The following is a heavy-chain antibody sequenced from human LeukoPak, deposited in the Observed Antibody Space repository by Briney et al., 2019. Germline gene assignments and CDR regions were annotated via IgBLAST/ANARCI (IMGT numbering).Heavy chain of an antibody. D-gene: IGHD2-15*01. CDR2: ISGGGGTT. CDR1: GFTFSSYA. Sequence: GGSLRLSCAASGFTFSSYAMTWVRQAPGKGLEWGSSISGGGGTTYYADSVKGRFTISRDNSKNTLSLQMNSLRAEDTAVYYCAQQVGYCSSGSCYFTYWGQGTLVTVSS. J-gene: IGHJ1*01. CDR3: AQQVGYCSSGSCYFTY. V-gene: IGHV3-23*01.